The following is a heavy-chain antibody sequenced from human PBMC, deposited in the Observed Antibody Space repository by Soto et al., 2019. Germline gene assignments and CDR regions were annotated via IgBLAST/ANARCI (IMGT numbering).Heavy chain of an antibody. CDR2: IYATGTT. CDR3: VRDGTKTLRDWFDP. Sequence: WETLSLTCTVSGASISGFYWSWIRKSAGKGLEWIGRIYATGTTDYNPSLKSRVMMSVDTSKKQFSLKLRSVTAADTAVYYCVRDGTKTLRDWFDPWGQGISVTVS. J-gene: IGHJ5*02. D-gene: IGHD1-1*01. CDR1: GASISGFY. V-gene: IGHV4-4*07.